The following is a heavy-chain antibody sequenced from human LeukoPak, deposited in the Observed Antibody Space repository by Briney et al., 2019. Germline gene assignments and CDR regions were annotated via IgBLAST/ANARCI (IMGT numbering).Heavy chain of an antibody. CDR3: ASTRNYPAFDI. D-gene: IGHD1-14*01. V-gene: IGHV1-18*01. CDR1: GYTFTSYG. Sequence: GSSVKVSCKASGYTFTSYGISWVRQAPGQGLEWMGWISAYNGNTNYAQKLQGRVTMTTDTSTSTAYMELRSLRSDDTAVYCCASTRNYPAFDIWGQGTMVTVSS. J-gene: IGHJ3*02. CDR2: ISAYNGNT.